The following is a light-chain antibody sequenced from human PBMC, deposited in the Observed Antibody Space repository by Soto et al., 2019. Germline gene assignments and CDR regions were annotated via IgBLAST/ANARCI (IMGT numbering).Light chain of an antibody. CDR1: QSISSW. CDR3: QQRSNWPIT. V-gene: IGKV1-5*01. Sequence: DIQMTQSPSTLSASVGYRFTITCRASQSISSWLAWYQQKPGKAPKFLIYDASNLESGVPARFSGSGSGTDFTLTISSLEPEDFAVYYCQQRSNWPITFGQGTRLEIK. J-gene: IGKJ5*01. CDR2: DAS.